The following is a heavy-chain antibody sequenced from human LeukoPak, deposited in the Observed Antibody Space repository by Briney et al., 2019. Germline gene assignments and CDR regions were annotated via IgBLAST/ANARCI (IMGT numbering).Heavy chain of an antibody. CDR1: GFTFSSSW. CDR3: ARDYDFWSGYYCDY. Sequence: GGSLRLSCAASGFTFSSSWMSWVRQAPGKGLEWVANIKQDGSEEYYVDSVKGRFTISRDNAKNSLYLQMNTLRVEDTAVYYCARDYDFWSGYYCDYWGQGTLATVSS. D-gene: IGHD3-3*01. CDR2: IKQDGSEE. V-gene: IGHV3-7*05. J-gene: IGHJ4*02.